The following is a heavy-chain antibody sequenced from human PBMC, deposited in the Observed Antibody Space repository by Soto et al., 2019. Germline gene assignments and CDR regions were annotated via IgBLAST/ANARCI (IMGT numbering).Heavy chain of an antibody. J-gene: IGHJ4*02. CDR3: AWGTYYVIVSYLFDY. V-gene: IGHV3-7*04. D-gene: IGHD3-9*01. CDR1: GFTFSSYW. Sequence: SGGSLRLSCAASGFTFSSYWMSWVRQAPGKGLEWVANIKQDGSEKYYVDSVKGRFTISRDNAKNSLYLQMNSLRAEDTAVYYFAWGTYYVIVSYLFDYWGQGTLVNVSS. CDR2: IKQDGSEK.